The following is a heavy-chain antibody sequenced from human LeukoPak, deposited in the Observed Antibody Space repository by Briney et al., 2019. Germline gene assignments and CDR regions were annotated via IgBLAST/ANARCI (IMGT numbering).Heavy chain of an antibody. CDR1: GGTFSSYA. Sequence: GASVKVSCKASGGTFSSYAISWVRQAPGQGLEWMGIIDPSGGSTSYAQKFQGRVTMNRDTSTSTVYMELSSLRSDDTAVYYCARLSQQTFDIWGQGTLVTVSS. J-gene: IGHJ3*02. CDR3: ARLSQQTFDI. V-gene: IGHV1-46*01. CDR2: IDPSGGST.